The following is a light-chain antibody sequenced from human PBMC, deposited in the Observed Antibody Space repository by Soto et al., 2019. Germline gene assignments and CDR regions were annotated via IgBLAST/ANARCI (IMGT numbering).Light chain of an antibody. V-gene: IGKV1-5*03. CDR2: DGS. Sequence: DIQMTQSPSTLSASVGDRITITCRASQSINTWLAWYQQKPGEAPKLLIYDGSTLERGVPSRFSGSGSGTEFSLTISMLQPDDFGTFYCQQYKTYYRTFGQGTTVEV. CDR1: QSINTW. J-gene: IGKJ1*01. CDR3: QQYKTYYRT.